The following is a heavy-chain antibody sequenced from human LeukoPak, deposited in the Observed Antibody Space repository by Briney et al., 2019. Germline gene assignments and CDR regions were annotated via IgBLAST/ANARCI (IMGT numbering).Heavy chain of an antibody. J-gene: IGHJ4*02. CDR2: IYSGGST. Sequence: GGSLRLSCAASGFTVSSNYMSWVRQAPGKGLDWVSGIYSGGSTYYADSVKGRFTISRDNAKNTLYLQMNSLRVEDTAVYYCARDNSFDYWGQGTLVTVSS. CDR3: ARDNSFDY. V-gene: IGHV3-66*01. CDR1: GFTVSSNY.